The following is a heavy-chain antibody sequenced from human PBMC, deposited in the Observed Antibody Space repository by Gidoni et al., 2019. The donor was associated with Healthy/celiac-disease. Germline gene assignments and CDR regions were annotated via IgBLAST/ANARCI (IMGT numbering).Heavy chain of an antibody. Sequence: QVQLVASGGGVVQPGRSLRLSCAASGFTFSSYGMRWVRQAPGKGLEWVAVIWYDGSNKYYADSVKGRFTISRDNSKNTLYLQMISLRAEDTAVYYCARLMSSYYYDSSGSDGGDYWGQGTLVTVSS. CDR3: ARLMSSYYYDSSGSDGGDY. V-gene: IGHV3-33*01. D-gene: IGHD3-22*01. CDR2: IWYDGSNK. CDR1: GFTFSSYG. J-gene: IGHJ4*02.